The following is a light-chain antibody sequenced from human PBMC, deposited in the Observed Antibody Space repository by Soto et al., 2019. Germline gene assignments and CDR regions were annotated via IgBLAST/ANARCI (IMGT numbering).Light chain of an antibody. J-gene: IGLJ3*02. Sequence: QPVLTQSSSASASLGSSVTLTCILSSGHNTYIIAWHQQQPGKAPRFLMTLDRSGSYNRGSGVPDRFSGSSSGADRYLAISNLQFEDEGDYYCETWYSNTHKVFGGGTQLTVL. CDR1: SGHNTYI. CDR2: LDRSGSY. V-gene: IGLV4-60*02. CDR3: ETWYSNTHKV.